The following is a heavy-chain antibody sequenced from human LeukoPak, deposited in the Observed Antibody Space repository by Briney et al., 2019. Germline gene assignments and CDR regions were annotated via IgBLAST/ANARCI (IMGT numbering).Heavy chain of an antibody. CDR3: AKTMTTRHFDY. CDR2: ISGSGSGT. D-gene: IGHD4-11*01. CDR1: GFTFSTYA. J-gene: IGHJ4*02. Sequence: GGSLRLSCTVSGFTFSTYAMTWVRQAPGEGLEWVSTISGSGSGTYYADSVKGRFTISRDNSKDTLYLQMNSLRADDTAVYYCAKTMTTRHFDYWGQGTLVTVSS. V-gene: IGHV3-23*01.